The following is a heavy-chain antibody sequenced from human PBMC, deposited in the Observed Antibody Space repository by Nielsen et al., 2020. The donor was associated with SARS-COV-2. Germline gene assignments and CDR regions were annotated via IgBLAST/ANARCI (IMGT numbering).Heavy chain of an antibody. CDR2: INPNSGNT. CDR3: ARGGVRFLEWSDPSAGMDV. CDR1: GYTFTGYY. J-gene: IGHJ6*02. V-gene: IGHV1-8*02. D-gene: IGHD3-3*01. Sequence: ASVKVSCKASGYTFTGYYMHWVRQAPGQGLEWMGRINPNSGNTGYAQKFQGRVTMTRNTSISTAYMEPSSLRSEDTAVYYCARGGVRFLEWSDPSAGMDVWGQGTTVTVSS.